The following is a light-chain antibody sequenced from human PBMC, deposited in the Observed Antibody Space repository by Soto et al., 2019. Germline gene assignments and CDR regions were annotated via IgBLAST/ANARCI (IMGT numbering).Light chain of an antibody. V-gene: IGKV1-39*01. CDR1: QGISSY. Sequence: DIQLTQSPSFLPASVGDRVTITCRASQGISSYLAWYQQKPGKAPKVLIYAASSLQSGVPSRFSGSGSGTDFTLTISSLQPEDTATYYCQQSYSSPTWTFGQGTKVDIK. CDR2: AAS. CDR3: QQSYSSPTWT. J-gene: IGKJ1*01.